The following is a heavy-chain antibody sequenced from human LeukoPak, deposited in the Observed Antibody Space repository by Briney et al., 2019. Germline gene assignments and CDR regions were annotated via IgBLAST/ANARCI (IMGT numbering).Heavy chain of an antibody. CDR3: ARDQGNGDYPDWLDP. CDR2: ISAYNGNI. Sequence: ASVKVSCKASGYTFTSYGISWVRQAPGQGLEWMGWISAYNGNINYAQKLQGRVTMTTDTSTRTAYMELRSLRSDDTAVYYCARDQGNGDYPDWLDPWGQGTLVTVSS. CDR1: GYTFTSYG. V-gene: IGHV1-18*01. J-gene: IGHJ5*02. D-gene: IGHD4-17*01.